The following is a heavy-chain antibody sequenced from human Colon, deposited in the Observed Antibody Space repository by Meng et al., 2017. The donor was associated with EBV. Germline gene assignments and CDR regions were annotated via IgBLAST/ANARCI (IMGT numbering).Heavy chain of an antibody. Sequence: QWQLQQWGPGLLQPSATLSPRWALYGGSFRDYYWTWIRHPPGKGLGWIGEIDHRGNTKYNPSLKSRVTISLDTSKKQFSLKVSSVTAADSAVYYCARRGPSGNFSPWSQGALVTVSS. D-gene: IGHD3-10*01. CDR1: GGSFRDYY. CDR3: ARRGPSGNFSP. V-gene: IGHV4-34*01. J-gene: IGHJ5*02. CDR2: IDHRGNT.